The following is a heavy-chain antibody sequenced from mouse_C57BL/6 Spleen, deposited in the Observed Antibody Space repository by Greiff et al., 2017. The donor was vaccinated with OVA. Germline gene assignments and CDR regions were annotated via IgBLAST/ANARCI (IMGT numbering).Heavy chain of an antibody. CDR3: ASDPYGNSWYFGV. CDR2: SRNKANDYTT. CDR1: GFTFSDFY. J-gene: IGHJ1*03. V-gene: IGHV7-1*01. D-gene: IGHD2-1*01. Sequence: EVKLMESGGGLVQSGRSLRLSCATSGFTFSDFYMEWVRQAPGKGLEWIAASRNKANDYTTEYSASVKGRFIVSRDTSQSILYLQMNALRAEDTAIYYCASDPYGNSWYFGVWGTGTTVTVSS.